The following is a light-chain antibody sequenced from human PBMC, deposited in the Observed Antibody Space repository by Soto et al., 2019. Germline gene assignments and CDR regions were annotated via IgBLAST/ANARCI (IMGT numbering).Light chain of an antibody. CDR1: QSVRSN. Sequence: EIVMTQSPATLSVSPGESATLSCRASQSVRSNLAWYQQKPGQAPRLLIYGASNRATGIPARFSGRGSGTEFTLTISNLQSEDFAVYYCQQHDNWPPVTFGGGTKVESK. CDR2: GAS. J-gene: IGKJ4*01. CDR3: QQHDNWPPVT. V-gene: IGKV3-15*01.